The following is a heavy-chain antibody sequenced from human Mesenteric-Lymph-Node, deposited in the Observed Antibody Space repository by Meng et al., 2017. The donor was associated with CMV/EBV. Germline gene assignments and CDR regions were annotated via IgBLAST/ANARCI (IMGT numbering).Heavy chain of an antibody. CDR1: GFTFSSYS. CDR2: ISSSSSYI. D-gene: IGHD6-13*01. CDR3: ARDYSSSWYKGRGYFDY. V-gene: IGHV3-21*01. Sequence: GESLKISCAVSGFTFSSYSMNWVRQAPGKGLEWVSSISSSSSYIYYADSVKGRFTISRDNAKNSLYLQMNSLRAEDTAVYYCARDYSSSWYKGRGYFDYWGQGTLVTVSS. J-gene: IGHJ4*02.